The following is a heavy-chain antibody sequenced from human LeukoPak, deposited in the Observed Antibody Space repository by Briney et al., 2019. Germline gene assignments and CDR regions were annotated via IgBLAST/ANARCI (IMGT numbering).Heavy chain of an antibody. D-gene: IGHD5-18*01. CDR1: GITFSDYA. Sequence: GGSLRLSCVASGITFSDYAVSWVRQAPEKGLDWVSVISGSAHKIRYADSVKGRFTISRDNSENIVYLQMNNLRVEDTAVYYCAGRPTGYSSGYIHWGQGTLVTVSS. J-gene: IGHJ4*02. CDR2: ISGSAHKI. V-gene: IGHV3-23*01. CDR3: AGRPTGYSSGYIH.